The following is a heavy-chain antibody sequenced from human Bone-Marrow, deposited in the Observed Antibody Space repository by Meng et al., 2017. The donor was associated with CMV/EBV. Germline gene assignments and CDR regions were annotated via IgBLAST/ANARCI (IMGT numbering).Heavy chain of an antibody. CDR1: GGSISSGGYY. V-gene: IGHV4-31*02. J-gene: IGHJ3*02. D-gene: IGHD3-22*01. Sequence: SCTVSGGSISSGGYYWSWIRQHPGKGLEWIGYIYYSGSTYYNPSLKSRVTISVDTSKNQFSPKLSSVTAADTAVYYCARALKIVGYAFDIWGQGTMVTVSS. CDR3: ARALKIVGYAFDI. CDR2: IYYSGST.